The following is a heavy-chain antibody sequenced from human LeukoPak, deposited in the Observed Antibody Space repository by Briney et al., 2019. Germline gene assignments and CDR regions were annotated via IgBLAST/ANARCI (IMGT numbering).Heavy chain of an antibody. CDR3: AGLHDNESSVDPDTFDM. Sequence: SETLSLTCTVSVGYIISHYWRWIRQAPGKGLEWIGFIYYSGRTKYNPSLQSRVTISLDTSEKKFSLKVTSVTAADTAVYYCAGLHDNESSVDPDTFDMWGQGTVVTVSS. D-gene: IGHD3-22*01. CDR2: IYYSGRT. CDR1: VGYIISHY. V-gene: IGHV4-59*08. J-gene: IGHJ3*02.